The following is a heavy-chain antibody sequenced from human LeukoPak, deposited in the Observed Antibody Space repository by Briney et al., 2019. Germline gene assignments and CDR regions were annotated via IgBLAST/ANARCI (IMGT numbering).Heavy chain of an antibody. CDR2: IYSGGST. V-gene: IGHV3-53*05. CDR3: ARDSVVGVATWDY. J-gene: IGHJ4*02. CDR1: GLTVSKNY. D-gene: IGHD2-15*01. Sequence: GGSLRLSCAASGLTVSKNYMSWVRQAPGKGLESVSVIYSGGSTYYADSVRGRFTISRDNSKNTLYLQMNSLRVEDTAFYYCARDSVVGVATWDYWGQGTLVTVSS.